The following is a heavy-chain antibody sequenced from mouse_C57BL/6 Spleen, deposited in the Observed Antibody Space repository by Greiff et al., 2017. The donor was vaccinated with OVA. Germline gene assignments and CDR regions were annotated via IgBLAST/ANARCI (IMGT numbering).Heavy chain of an antibody. V-gene: IGHV1-55*01. CDR2: IYPGSGST. CDR1: GYTFTSYW. Sequence: VQLQQPGAELVKPGASVKMSCKASGYTFTSYWITWVKQRPGQGLEWIGDIYPGSGSTNYNEKFKSKATLTVDTSSSTAYMQLSSLTSEDSAVYYGARSGYGSSQFAYWGQGTLVTVSA. CDR3: ARSGYGSSQFAY. D-gene: IGHD1-1*01. J-gene: IGHJ3*01.